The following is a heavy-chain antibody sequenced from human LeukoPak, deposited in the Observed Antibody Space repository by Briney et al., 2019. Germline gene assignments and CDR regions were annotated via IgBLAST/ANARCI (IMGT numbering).Heavy chain of an antibody. CDR1: GGTFGSYA. CDR3: ARDPLPPYYDSCGLPSAGDY. D-gene: IGHD3-22*01. Sequence: ASVKVSCKASGGTFGSYAISWVRQAPGQGLEWMGGIIPIFGTANYAQKFQGRVTITADESTSTAYMELSSLRSEDTAVYYCARDPLPPYYDSCGLPSAGDYWGQGTLVTVSS. V-gene: IGHV1-69*13. CDR2: IIPIFGTA. J-gene: IGHJ4*02.